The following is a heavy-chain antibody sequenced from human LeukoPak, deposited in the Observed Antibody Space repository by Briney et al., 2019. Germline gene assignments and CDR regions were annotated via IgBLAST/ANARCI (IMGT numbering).Heavy chain of an antibody. J-gene: IGHJ4*02. D-gene: IGHD4-17*01. Sequence: PGGSLRLSCAASGFTFSSYGMHWVRQAPGKGLEWVAFISSDGTKKDYADSVKGRFTISRDNSKNTVYLQMNSLRAEDTAVYYCVSVLTVTFDSWGQGTLVTVSS. CDR1: GFTFSSYG. CDR2: ISSDGTKK. V-gene: IGHV3-30*03. CDR3: VSVLTVTFDS.